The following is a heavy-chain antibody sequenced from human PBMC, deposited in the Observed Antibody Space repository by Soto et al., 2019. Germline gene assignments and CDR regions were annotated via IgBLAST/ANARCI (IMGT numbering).Heavy chain of an antibody. D-gene: IGHD4-17*01. CDR2: IKSKTDGGTT. CDR3: TTDHGDYGDLNFDY. CDR1: GFPFSNAW. J-gene: IGHJ4*02. V-gene: IGHV3-15*07. Sequence: EVQLVESGGGLVKPGGSLRLSFAASGFPFSNAWMNWVRQAPGKGLEWVGRIKSKTDGGTTDYAAPVKGRFTISRDDSKNTLYLQMNSLKTEDTAVYYCTTDHGDYGDLNFDYWGQGTLVTVSS.